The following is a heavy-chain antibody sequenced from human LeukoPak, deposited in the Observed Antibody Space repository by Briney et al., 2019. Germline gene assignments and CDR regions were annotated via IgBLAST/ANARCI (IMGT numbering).Heavy chain of an antibody. CDR3: ARDWAKRSGWSGFDY. D-gene: IGHD6-19*01. CDR1: GFTFSSYA. Sequence: GGSLSLSCAASGFTFSSYAMHWVRQAPGKGLEWVAVISYDGSNKYYADSVRGRFTTSRDTVKNSLHLQMNSTTAEATAYYYWARDWAKRSGWSGFDYWGEGTLVTVSA. J-gene: IGHJ4*02. V-gene: IGHV3-30-3*01. CDR2: ISYDGSNK.